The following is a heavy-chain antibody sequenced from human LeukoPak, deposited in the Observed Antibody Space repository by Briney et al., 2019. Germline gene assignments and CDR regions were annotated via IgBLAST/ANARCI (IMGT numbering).Heavy chain of an antibody. J-gene: IGHJ4*02. CDR3: AKVEAYYYDSSGYYDY. CDR1: GFTFSSYA. V-gene: IGHV3-23*01. CDR2: ISGSGGST. Sequence: SGGSLRLSCAASGFTFSSYAMSWVRQAPGKGLEWVSAISGSGGSTYYADSVKGRFTISRDNSKNTLYLQMNSLRAEDTAVYYCAKVEAYYYDSSGYYDYWGQGTLVTVSS. D-gene: IGHD3-22*01.